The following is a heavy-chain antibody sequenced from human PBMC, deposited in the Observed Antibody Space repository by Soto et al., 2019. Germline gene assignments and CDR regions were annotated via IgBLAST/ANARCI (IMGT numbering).Heavy chain of an antibody. J-gene: IGHJ5*02. V-gene: IGHV1-8*01. CDR1: GYTFTSYD. Sequence: QVQLVQSGAEVKKPGASVKVSCKASGYTFTSYDINWVRQATGQGLEWMGWMNPNSGNTGYAQKFQGRVTMTRTTSXSXXWMEISSLRSEDTDVYYCAKIYDNSGYYLYNCFDPWGRGTLVTVSS. CDR2: MNPNSGNT. CDR3: AKIYDNSGYYLYNCFDP. D-gene: IGHD3-22*01.